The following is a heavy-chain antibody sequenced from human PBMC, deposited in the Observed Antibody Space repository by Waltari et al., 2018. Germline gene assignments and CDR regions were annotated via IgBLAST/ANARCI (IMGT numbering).Heavy chain of an antibody. CDR2: IYYSGGT. V-gene: IGHV4-39*01. CDR3: ARRSFGYSSTKRSVAFDI. Sequence: QLQLQESGPGLVKPSETLSLTCTVSGGSISSSSYYWGWIRQPPGKGLEWIGSIYYSGGTYYNPSLKSRVTISVDTSKTQFSLKLSSVTAADTAVYYCARRSFGYSSTKRSVAFDIWGQGTMVTVSS. CDR1: GGSISSSSYY. D-gene: IGHD6-13*01. J-gene: IGHJ3*02.